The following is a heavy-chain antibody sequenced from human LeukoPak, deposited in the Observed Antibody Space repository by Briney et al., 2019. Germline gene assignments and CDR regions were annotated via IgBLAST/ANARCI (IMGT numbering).Heavy chain of an antibody. J-gene: IGHJ4*02. V-gene: IGHV3-23*01. Sequence: PGGSLRLSCAASGFTFSSYAMSWVRQAPGKGLEWVSAISGSGGSTYYADSVKGRFTISRDNSKNTLYLQMNSLRAKDTAVYYCAKFLGVVPAARYYFDYWGQGTLVTVSS. CDR3: AKFLGVVPAARYYFDY. CDR2: ISGSGGST. CDR1: GFTFSSYA. D-gene: IGHD2-2*01.